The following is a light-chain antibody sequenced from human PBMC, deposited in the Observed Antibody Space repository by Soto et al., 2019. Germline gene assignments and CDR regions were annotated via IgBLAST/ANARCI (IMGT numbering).Light chain of an antibody. J-gene: IGKJ5*01. CDR3: QKFNTAPLT. V-gene: IGKV1-27*01. CDR2: SAS. Sequence: DIQMTQSPSSLSASVGDRVTITCRASQDISVYLAWYQQKPGKVPKLLIYSASTLQSGVPSRFSGSGSGTXXXXXXXXXXPXDVATYXCQKFNTAPLTFGQGTRLEIK. CDR1: QDISVY.